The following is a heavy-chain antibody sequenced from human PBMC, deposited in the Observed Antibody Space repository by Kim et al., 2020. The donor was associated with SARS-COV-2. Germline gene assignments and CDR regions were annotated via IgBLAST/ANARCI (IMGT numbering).Heavy chain of an antibody. D-gene: IGHD3-22*01. CDR3: ARRASITMIVVVYNWFDP. J-gene: IGHJ5*02. CDR1: GYTFTGYY. Sequence: DSVKVSCKASGYTFTGYYMHWVRQAPGQGLEWMGWINPNSGGTNYAQKFQGRVTMTRDTSISTAYMELSRLRSDDTAVYYCARRASITMIVVVYNWFDPWGQGTLVTVSS. CDR2: INPNSGGT. V-gene: IGHV1-2*02.